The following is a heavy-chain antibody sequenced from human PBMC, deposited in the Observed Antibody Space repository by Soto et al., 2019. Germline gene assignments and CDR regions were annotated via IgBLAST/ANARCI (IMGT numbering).Heavy chain of an antibody. D-gene: IGHD6-19*01. CDR1: GFTLSSYS. Sequence: PVGSLRLSCAVSGFTLSSYSMNWVRQAPGKGLEWVSSISSSSSYIYYADSVKGRFTISRDNAKNSLYLQMNSLRAEDTAVYYRARDRGSSGWYGDYWGQGTLVTVSS. V-gene: IGHV3-21*01. J-gene: IGHJ4*02. CDR2: ISSSSSYI. CDR3: ARDRGSSGWYGDY.